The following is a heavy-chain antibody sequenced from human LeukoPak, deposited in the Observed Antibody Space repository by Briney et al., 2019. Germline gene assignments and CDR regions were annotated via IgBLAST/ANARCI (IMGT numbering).Heavy chain of an antibody. J-gene: IGHJ4*02. CDR1: GFTVGTSY. CDR3: ARESITMVRGIEDY. V-gene: IGHV3-66*01. D-gene: IGHD3-10*01. CDR2: IENTGTT. Sequence: GGSLRLSCVASGFTVGTSYMTWVRQAPGGGLECVSFIENTGTTYYADSVKGRFTISRDSSENTLYLQMNSLRAEDTAVYYCARESITMVRGIEDYWGQGTLVTVSS.